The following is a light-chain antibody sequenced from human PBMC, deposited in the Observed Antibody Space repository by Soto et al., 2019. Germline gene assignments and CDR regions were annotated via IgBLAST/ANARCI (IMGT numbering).Light chain of an antibody. CDR1: SGHSSYT. V-gene: IGLV4-60*02. J-gene: IGLJ2*01. Sequence: QTVVTQSSSASASLGSSVKLTCTLSSGHSSYTIAWHQQQPEKAPRYLMKLVGSGTFDKGSGIPDRFSGSSSGADRYLTISNLQFEDEADYYCETWDSNTWVFGGGTKLTVL. CDR2: LVGSGTF. CDR3: ETWDSNTWV.